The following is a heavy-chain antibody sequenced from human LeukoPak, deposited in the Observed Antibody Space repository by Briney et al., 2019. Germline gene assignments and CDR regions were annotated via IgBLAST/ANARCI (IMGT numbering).Heavy chain of an antibody. CDR2: ISSSSSYI. CDR3: ARGGIAAVDNFDY. V-gene: IGHV3-21*01. CDR1: GFTFSSYS. D-gene: IGHD6-13*01. Sequence: NPGGSLRLSCAASGFTFSSYSMNWVRQAPGKGLEWASSISSSSSYIYYADSVKGRFTISRDNAKNSLYLQMNSLRAEDTAVYYCARGGIAAVDNFDYWGQGTLVTVSS. J-gene: IGHJ4*02.